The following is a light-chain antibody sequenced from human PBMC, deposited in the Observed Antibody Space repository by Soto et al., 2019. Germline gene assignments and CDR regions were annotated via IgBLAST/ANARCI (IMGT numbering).Light chain of an antibody. V-gene: IGLV2-23*01. Sequence: QSALTQPASVSGSPGQSITISCTGTSSDLGSYKFVSWYQQHPGKAPKLMIYEGSNRPSGVSNRFSGSKSGNTASLTISGLQAEDEADYYCCLYAGSSTLIFGGGTKLTVL. CDR3: CLYAGSSTLI. J-gene: IGLJ2*01. CDR2: EGS. CDR1: SSDLGSYKF.